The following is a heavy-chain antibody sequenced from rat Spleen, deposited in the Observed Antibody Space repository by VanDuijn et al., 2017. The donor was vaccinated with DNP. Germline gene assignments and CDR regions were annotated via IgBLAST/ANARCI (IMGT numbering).Heavy chain of an antibody. CDR1: GYSITSNFR. Sequence: EVQLQESGPGLVKPSQSLSLTCSVTGYSITSNFRWSWIRKFPGNTLEWMGYINSAGSTDYNPSLKNRISITRDTSKNQFFLQVNSVITEDTATYYCAVQLGVFDYWGQGCMVTVSS. V-gene: IGHV3-3*01. CDR2: INSAGST. CDR3: AVQLGVFDY. J-gene: IGHJ2*01. D-gene: IGHD5-1*01.